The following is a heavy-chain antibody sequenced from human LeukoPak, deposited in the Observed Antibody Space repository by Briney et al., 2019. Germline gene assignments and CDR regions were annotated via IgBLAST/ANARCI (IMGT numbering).Heavy chain of an antibody. V-gene: IGHV3-23*01. Sequence: GGSLRLSCAASAYALSDHDMRGFRQTPGKGLEWVSSISATGGHTYYADSVQGRFTISRDNSKNTLSLQLNSLRAEDTAVYYCAKADYPTVSCIDDWGQGTLVTVSS. D-gene: IGHD2-15*01. CDR1: AYALSDHD. J-gene: IGHJ4*02. CDR3: AKADYPTVSCIDD. CDR2: ISATGGHT.